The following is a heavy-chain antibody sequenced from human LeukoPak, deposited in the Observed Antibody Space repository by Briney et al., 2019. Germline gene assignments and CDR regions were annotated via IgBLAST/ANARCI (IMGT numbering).Heavy chain of an antibody. V-gene: IGHV3-7*01. CDR2: IKQDGSEK. CDR3: GGSGSYYYFDY. D-gene: IGHD3-10*01. CDR1: GFTFSSYW. Sequence: GGSLRLSCAASGFTFSSYWMNWVRQAPGKGLEWVANIKQDGSEKYYVDSVKGRFTISRDNAKNSLYLQMNSLRAEDTAVYYCGGSGSYYYFDYWGQGTLVTVSS. J-gene: IGHJ4*02.